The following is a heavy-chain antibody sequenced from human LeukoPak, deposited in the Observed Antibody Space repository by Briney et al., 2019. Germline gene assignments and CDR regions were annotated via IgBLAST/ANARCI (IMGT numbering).Heavy chain of an antibody. D-gene: IGHD5-24*01. CDR2: ISYDGINK. CDR3: ARGDGYNFFDY. J-gene: IGHJ4*02. V-gene: IGHV3-30-3*01. Sequence: GGSLRLACAASGFTFSTYAMHWVRQAPGKGLEWVAVISYDGINKYYAESVKGRFTISRDNSKNMLYLQMNSLRAEDTAVYYCARGDGYNFFDYWGQGTLVTVSS. CDR1: GFTFSTYA.